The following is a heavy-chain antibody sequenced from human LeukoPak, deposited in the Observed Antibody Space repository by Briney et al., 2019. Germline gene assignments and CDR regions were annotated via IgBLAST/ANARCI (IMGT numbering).Heavy chain of an antibody. V-gene: IGHV6-1*01. CDR2: TYYRSKWYN. CDR1: EDSVSSNSAA. CDR3: AKGDQNYDY. D-gene: IGHD3-16*01. Sequence: SQTLSLTCAISEDSVSSNSAALNWIRQSPSRGLEWLGRTYYRSKWYNNYAVSVKSRITINPDTSKNQFSLQLNSVTPEDTAVYYCAKGDQNYDYWGQGTLVTISS. J-gene: IGHJ4*02.